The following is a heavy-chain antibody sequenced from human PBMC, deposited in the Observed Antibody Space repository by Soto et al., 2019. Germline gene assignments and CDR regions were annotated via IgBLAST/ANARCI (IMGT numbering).Heavy chain of an antibody. D-gene: IGHD6-19*01. V-gene: IGHV4-39*01. Sequence: SETLSLTCVVSGGSISSDTYYWGWIRQPPGRGLEWVASVYYNGGTHYNPPLKSRVTVSVDTSKNHFSLKLSSVTAADTAMYYCARHVFGSGWVFDQWGQGTLVTVSS. CDR1: GGSISSDTYY. CDR3: ARHVFGSGWVFDQ. CDR2: VYYNGGT. J-gene: IGHJ4*02.